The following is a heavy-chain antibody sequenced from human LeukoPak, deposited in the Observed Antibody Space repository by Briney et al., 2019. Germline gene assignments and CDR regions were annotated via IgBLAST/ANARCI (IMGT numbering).Heavy chain of an antibody. D-gene: IGHD4-11*01. V-gene: IGHV1-3*04. CDR2: INIGNGYT. J-gene: IGHJ4*02. CDR3: ASSDHSDYAHFDY. CDR1: GYKFTNYA. Sequence: ASVKVSCKASGYKFTNYAFHWVRQAPGQRLEWMGWINIGNGYTQYSQNFRGRVIMTRDTSATTAYMELSSLRSEDTAVFYCASSDHSDYAHFDYWGQGTLVTVSS.